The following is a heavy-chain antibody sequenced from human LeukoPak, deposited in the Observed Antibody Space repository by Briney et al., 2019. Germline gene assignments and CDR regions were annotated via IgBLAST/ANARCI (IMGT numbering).Heavy chain of an antibody. Sequence: ARSLRLSCAAAGFMFSDYWMTWVRQVPGTGLEWVANINRHGNEVHYVDSVKGRFTISRDKAKNSLYLQLDSLRVEDTAVYYCARVGTWELQRVFDYWGQGTLVTVSS. CDR3: ARVGTWELQRVFDY. V-gene: IGHV3-7*01. J-gene: IGHJ4*02. CDR1: GFMFSDYW. CDR2: INRHGNEV. D-gene: IGHD1-1*01.